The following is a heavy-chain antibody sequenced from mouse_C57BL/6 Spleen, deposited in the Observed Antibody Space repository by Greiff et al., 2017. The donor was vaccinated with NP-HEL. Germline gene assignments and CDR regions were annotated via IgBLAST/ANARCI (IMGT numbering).Heavy chain of an antibody. CDR2: INPYNGGT. J-gene: IGHJ2*01. D-gene: IGHD2-13*01. CDR3: ARRLAGFDY. CDR1: GYTFTDYY. Sequence: EVHLVESGPVLVKPGASVKMSCKASGYTFTDYYMNWVKQSHGKSLEWIGVINPYNGGTSYNQKFKGKATLTVDKSSSTAYMELNSLTSEDSAVYYCARRLAGFDYWGQGTTLTVSS. V-gene: IGHV1-19*01.